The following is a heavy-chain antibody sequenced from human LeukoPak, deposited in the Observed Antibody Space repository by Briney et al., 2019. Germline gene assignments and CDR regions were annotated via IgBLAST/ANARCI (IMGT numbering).Heavy chain of an antibody. CDR1: GYTFTGYY. D-gene: IGHD6-13*01. J-gene: IGHJ3*02. Sequence: ASVKVSCKASGYTFTGYYMHWVRQAPGQGLEWMGWINPNSGGTNYAQKFQGWATMTRDTSISTAYMELSRLRSDDTAVYYCARVAAAASDAFDIWGQGTMVTVSS. CDR2: INPNSGGT. V-gene: IGHV1-2*04. CDR3: ARVAAAASDAFDI.